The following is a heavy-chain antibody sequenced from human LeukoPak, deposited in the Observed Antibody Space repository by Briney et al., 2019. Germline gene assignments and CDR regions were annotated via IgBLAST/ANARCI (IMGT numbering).Heavy chain of an antibody. CDR2: TYYRSTWYD. D-gene: IGHD2-2*01. V-gene: IGHV6-1*01. J-gene: IGHJ5*02. CDR1: GGSVSSNSVT. Sequence: SQTLSLTCAISGGSVSSNSVTWNWIRQSPSRGLEWLGRTYYRSTWYDDYAVSVRGRITVNPDTSKNQFSLHLNSVTPEDTAVYYCARRLTQYDCFDPWGQGILVTVSS. CDR3: ARRLTQYDCFDP.